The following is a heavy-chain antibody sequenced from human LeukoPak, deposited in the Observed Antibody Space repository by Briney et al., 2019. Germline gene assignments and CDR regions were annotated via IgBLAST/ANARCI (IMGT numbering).Heavy chain of an antibody. D-gene: IGHD2-2*01. CDR3: AREGGYCSSTSCYAHYYYYMDV. Sequence: EASVKVSCKASGYTFTGYYMHWVRQAPGQGLEWMGWINPNSGGTNYAQKFQGRVTMTRDTSISTAYMELSRLRSDDTAVYYCAREGGYCSSTSCYAHYYYYMDVWGKGTTVTISS. CDR1: GYTFTGYY. CDR2: INPNSGGT. J-gene: IGHJ6*03. V-gene: IGHV1-2*02.